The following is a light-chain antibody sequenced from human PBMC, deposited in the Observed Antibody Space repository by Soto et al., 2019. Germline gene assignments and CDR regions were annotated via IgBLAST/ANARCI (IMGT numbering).Light chain of an antibody. CDR2: AAS. J-gene: IGKJ5*01. CDR3: EQYYSTPPEIT. CDR1: QTISTY. V-gene: IGKV1-39*01. Sequence: DIQMTQSPSSLSASVGDRVTISCRGSQTISTYLNWYQQKPGKAPQLLIYAASNLQSGVPSRFSGSGSGTAFTLTISSLQREDFATYYCEQYYSTPPEITFGQGTRLEIK.